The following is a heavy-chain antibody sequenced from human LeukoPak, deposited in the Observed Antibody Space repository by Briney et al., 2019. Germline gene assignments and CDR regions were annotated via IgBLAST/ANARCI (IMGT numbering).Heavy chain of an antibody. Sequence: GGSLRLSCEASGFIFSNFWMSWVRQAPGKGLEWVANIREDGSEAYYVDFVKGRFTISRDNDKNSLHLQMNSLRVEDTAVYYCARVLYFRENSYAGPFDQWGQGTLVTVSS. CDR3: ARVLYFRENSYAGPFDQ. CDR2: IREDGSEA. CDR1: GFIFSNFW. D-gene: IGHD5-18*01. J-gene: IGHJ4*02. V-gene: IGHV3-7*01.